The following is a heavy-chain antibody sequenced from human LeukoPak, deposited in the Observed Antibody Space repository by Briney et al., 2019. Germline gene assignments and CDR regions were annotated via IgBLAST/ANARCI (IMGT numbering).Heavy chain of an antibody. V-gene: IGHV1-18*01. Sequence: ASVKVSCKASGYTFTSYGISWVRQAPGQGLEWMGWISAYNGNTNYAQKLQGRVTMTTDTSTSTAYMELRSLRSDDTAVYYCARVDGCSGGSCYDPDYYGMDVWGQGTTVTVSS. D-gene: IGHD2-15*01. J-gene: IGHJ6*02. CDR1: GYTFTSYG. CDR3: ARVDGCSGGSCYDPDYYGMDV. CDR2: ISAYNGNT.